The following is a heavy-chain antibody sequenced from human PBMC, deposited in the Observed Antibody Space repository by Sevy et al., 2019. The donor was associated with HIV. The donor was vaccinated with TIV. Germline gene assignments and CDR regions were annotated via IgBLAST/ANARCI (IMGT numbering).Heavy chain of an antibody. CDR2: TFYRSRWYH. CDR1: GDIVSSDSST. Sequence: SQTLSLTCAISGDIVSSDSSTWNWIRLSPSRGLEWLGRTFYRSRWYHDYSVSLKSRISINPDTSKNQFSLRLNSVTLEDTAIYFCARDTWLKEENDYYGMDVWGQGTTVTVSS. D-gene: IGHD6-19*01. CDR3: ARDTWLKEENDYYGMDV. V-gene: IGHV6-1*01. J-gene: IGHJ6*02.